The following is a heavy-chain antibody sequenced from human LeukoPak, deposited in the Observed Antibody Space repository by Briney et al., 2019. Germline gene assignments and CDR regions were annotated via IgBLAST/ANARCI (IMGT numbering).Heavy chain of an antibody. Sequence: PGGSLRLSCAASGFTFGGYAIIWVRQAPGKGLRWVSTISGSGGSTYYADSVQGRFTISRDNSKNTLYLQMNSLRAEDTAVYYCARRPGLERYHFDYWGQGTLVTVSS. V-gene: IGHV3-23*01. CDR2: ISGSGGST. CDR3: ARRPGLERYHFDY. J-gene: IGHJ4*02. CDR1: GFTFGGYA. D-gene: IGHD1-1*01.